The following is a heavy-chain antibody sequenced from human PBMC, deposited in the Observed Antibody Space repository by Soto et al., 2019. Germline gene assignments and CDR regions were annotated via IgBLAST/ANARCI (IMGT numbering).Heavy chain of an antibody. CDR3: ARDTGDYYDAGSYYRP. CDR1: GYTFTGFY. V-gene: IGHV1-2*02. D-gene: IGHD3-10*01. J-gene: IGHJ5*02. CDR2: ISPNNGGT. Sequence: ASVKVSCKASGYTFTGFYVHWVRQAPGQGLEWMGWISPNNGGTHYAQRFQGRVTMTRDTSISTAYMELSRLTSDDTAVYYCARDTGDYYDAGSYYRPWG.